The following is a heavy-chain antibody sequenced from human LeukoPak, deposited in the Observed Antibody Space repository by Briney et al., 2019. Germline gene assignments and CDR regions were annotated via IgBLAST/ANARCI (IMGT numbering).Heavy chain of an antibody. CDR3: ARHVLDCSGGTCYFFDY. CDR2: INQDGSEK. D-gene: IGHD2-15*01. J-gene: IGHJ4*02. V-gene: IGHV3-7*03. Sequence: PGGSLRLSCAASGFIFSNYWMSWVRQAPGKGLEWVASINQDGSEKYYVDSVKGRSTISRDNAKNSLYLQMNSLRAEDTAVYYCARHVLDCSGGTCYFFDYWGQGTLVTVSS. CDR1: GFIFSNYW.